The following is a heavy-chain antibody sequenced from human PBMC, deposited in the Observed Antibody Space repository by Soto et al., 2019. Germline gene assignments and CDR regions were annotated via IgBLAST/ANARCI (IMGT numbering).Heavy chain of an antibody. Sequence: SVKVSCKASGGTFSSYAISWVRQAPGQGLEWMGGIIPIFGTANYAQKFQGRVTITADEPTSTAYMELSSLRSEDTAVYYCASLTRGYSYGYGYWGQGTLVTVSS. CDR1: GGTFSSYA. J-gene: IGHJ4*02. D-gene: IGHD5-18*01. CDR3: ASLTRGYSYGYGY. V-gene: IGHV1-69*13. CDR2: IIPIFGTA.